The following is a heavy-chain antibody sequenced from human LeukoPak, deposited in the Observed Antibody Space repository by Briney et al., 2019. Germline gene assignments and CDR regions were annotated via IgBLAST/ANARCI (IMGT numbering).Heavy chain of an antibody. D-gene: IGHD4-23*01. CDR1: GFTFSSYA. CDR2: ISSSADST. CDR3: AKPLEKYTYGGNFDY. J-gene: IGHJ4*02. V-gene: IGHV3-23*01. Sequence: GGSLRLSCEASGFTFSSYAMSWVRQAPGKELAWVSVISSSADSTYYADSVKGRLTISRDNSKNTLYLQMNNLRAEDTAVYYCAKPLEKYTYGGNFDYWGQGLLVTVSS.